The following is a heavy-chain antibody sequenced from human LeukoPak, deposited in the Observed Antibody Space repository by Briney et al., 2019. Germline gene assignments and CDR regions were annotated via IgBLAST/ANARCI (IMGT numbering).Heavy chain of an antibody. Sequence: PGGSLRLSCAASGFTFSGYSINWVRQAPGKGLEWVSSIGSSSDYIYYADSVKGRFTISRDNAENSLYLQMNSLRAEDTAVYYCARDKHDYVWGSFRPNYYYYGMDVWGQGTTVTVSS. J-gene: IGHJ6*02. V-gene: IGHV3-21*01. CDR3: ARDKHDYVWGSFRPNYYYYGMDV. D-gene: IGHD3-16*02. CDR1: GFTFSGYS. CDR2: IGSSSDYI.